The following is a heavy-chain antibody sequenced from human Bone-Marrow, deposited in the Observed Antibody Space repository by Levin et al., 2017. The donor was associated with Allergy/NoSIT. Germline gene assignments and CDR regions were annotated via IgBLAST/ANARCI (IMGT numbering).Heavy chain of an antibody. CDR1: GYSISNGYY. Sequence: AGGSLRLSCAVSGYSISNGYYWGWIRQPPGKGLEWIGSIYHSGSTFYNPSLKSRVTISVDTSKNQFSLKLTSVTAADTAVYYCARVCGGANPNYYFDCWGQGTLVTVSS. CDR3: ARVCGGANPNYYFDC. CDR2: IYHSGST. D-gene: IGHD3-16*01. V-gene: IGHV4-38-2*01. J-gene: IGHJ4*02.